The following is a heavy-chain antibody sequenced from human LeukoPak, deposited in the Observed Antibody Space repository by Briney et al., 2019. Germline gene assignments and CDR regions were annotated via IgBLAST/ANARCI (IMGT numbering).Heavy chain of an antibody. V-gene: IGHV3-30*02. CDR3: ARQRSNWFDP. CDR2: IRYDGSNK. CDR1: GFTFSSYG. J-gene: IGHJ5*02. D-gene: IGHD6-6*01. Sequence: GGSLRLSCAASGFTFSSYGMHWVRQAPGKGLEWVAFIRYDGSNKYYADSVKGRFTISRDNSKNTLYLQMNSLRAEDTAVYTAARQRSNWFDPWGQGTLVTVSS.